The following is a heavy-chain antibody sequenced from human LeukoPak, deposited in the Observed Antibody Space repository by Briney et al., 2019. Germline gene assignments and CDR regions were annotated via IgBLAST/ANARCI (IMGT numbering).Heavy chain of an antibody. V-gene: IGHV4-31*03. CDR2: IYYSGGT. D-gene: IGHD3-10*01. Sequence: SETLSLTCTVSGGSISSGGYYWSWIRQHPGKGLEWIGYIYYSGGTYYNPSLKSRVTISVDTSKNQFSLKLSSVTAADTAVYYCARNRITMVRGVTYFDYWGQGTLVTVSS. CDR1: GGSISSGGYY. J-gene: IGHJ4*02. CDR3: ARNRITMVRGVTYFDY.